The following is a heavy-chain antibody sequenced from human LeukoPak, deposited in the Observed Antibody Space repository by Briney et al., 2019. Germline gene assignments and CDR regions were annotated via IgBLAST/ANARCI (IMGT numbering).Heavy chain of an antibody. CDR1: GGTFSSYA. CDR3: ARDGDYCSGGSCYPAYYFDY. Sequence: SVKVSCKASGGTFSSYAISWVRQAPGQGLEWMGGIIPIFGTANYAQKFQGRVTITADESTSTAYMELSSLRSEDTAVYYCARDGDYCSGGSCYPAYYFDYWGQGTLVTVSS. V-gene: IGHV1-69*13. CDR2: IIPIFGTA. D-gene: IGHD2-15*01. J-gene: IGHJ4*02.